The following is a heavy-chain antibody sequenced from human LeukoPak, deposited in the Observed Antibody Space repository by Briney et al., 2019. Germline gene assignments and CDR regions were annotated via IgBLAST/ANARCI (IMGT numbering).Heavy chain of an antibody. Sequence: SETLSLTCTVSGGSISSYYWSWIRQPAGKGLEWIGRIYSSGSTNYNPSLKSRVTMSVDTSKNQFSLKLSSVTAADTAVYYCARGPPYSRFIDYWGQGTLVTVSS. CDR2: IYSSGST. D-gene: IGHD6-13*01. CDR3: ARGPPYSRFIDY. J-gene: IGHJ4*02. CDR1: GGSISSYY. V-gene: IGHV4-4*07.